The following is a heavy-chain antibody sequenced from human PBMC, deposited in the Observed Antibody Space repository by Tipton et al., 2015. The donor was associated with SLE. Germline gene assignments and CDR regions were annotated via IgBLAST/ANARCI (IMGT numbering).Heavy chain of an antibody. V-gene: IGHV4-61*09. CDR3: ARVEGSSWPYFYYYMDF. D-gene: IGHD6-13*01. CDR2: IYTSGST. Sequence: TLSLTCAVYGGSISSGSYYWSWIRQPAGKGLEWIGYIYTSGSTNYNPSLKSRVTISVDTSKNQFSLKLRSVTAADTAVYFCARVEGSSWPYFYYYMDFWGKGTTVTVSS. CDR1: GGSISSGSYY. J-gene: IGHJ6*03.